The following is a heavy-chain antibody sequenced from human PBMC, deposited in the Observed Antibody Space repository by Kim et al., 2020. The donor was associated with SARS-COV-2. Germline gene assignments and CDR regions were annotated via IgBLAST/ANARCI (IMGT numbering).Heavy chain of an antibody. CDR2: IATKANGYGT. CDR1: GFTFSGSE. V-gene: IGHV3-73*01. D-gene: IGHD6-19*01. Sequence: GGSLRLSCAASGFTFSGSEIQWVRQASGKGLEWVGLIATKANGYGTAYAASLKGRITISRDDSENTAYLQMNSLKTEDTAVYYCAGRCGRSSVDSEDVWGQGTTVTVPS. J-gene: IGHJ6*02. CDR3: AGRCGRSSVDSEDV.